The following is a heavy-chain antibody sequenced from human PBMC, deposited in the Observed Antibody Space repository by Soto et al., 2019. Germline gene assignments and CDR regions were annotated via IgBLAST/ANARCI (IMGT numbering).Heavy chain of an antibody. J-gene: IGHJ5*02. V-gene: IGHV4-30-2*01. CDR3: ARVQGIFGGNWFDP. CDR1: GGSISSGGYS. D-gene: IGHD3-3*01. Sequence: SETLSLTCAVSGGSISSGGYSWSWIRQPPGKGLEWIGYIYHSGSTYYNPSLKSRVTISVDRSKNQFSLKLSSVTAADTAVYYCARVQGIFGGNWFDPWGQGTLVTVSS. CDR2: IYHSGST.